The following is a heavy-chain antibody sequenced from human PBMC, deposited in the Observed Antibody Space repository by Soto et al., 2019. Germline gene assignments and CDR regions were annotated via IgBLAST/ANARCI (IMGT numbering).Heavy chain of an antibody. J-gene: IGHJ4*02. CDR2: MDQDGSET. CDR3: VCGGNFFIY. D-gene: IGHD3-16*01. V-gene: IGHV3-7*01. Sequence: ESGGGLVQPGGSLRLSCAASGFTFRTYWMTWVRQPPGKGLEWVANMDQDGSETYYVDSVWGRFTVSRDNAKNSLYLQMNSLRVEDTAVYYCVCGGNFFIYWGQGTLVTVSP. CDR1: GFTFRTYW.